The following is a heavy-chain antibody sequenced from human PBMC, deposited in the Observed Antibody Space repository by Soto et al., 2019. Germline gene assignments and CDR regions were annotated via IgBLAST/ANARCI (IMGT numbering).Heavy chain of an antibody. J-gene: IGHJ2*01. CDR1: GGTLSNYA. D-gene: IGHD2-21*02. V-gene: IGHV1-69*01. CDR2: IIPIFGTT. Sequence: QVQLVQSGAEVKKPGSSVKVSCKASGGTLSNYAITWVRQAPGQGLEWMGGIIPIFGTTNFAQKFKGRLTITADDSTNTAYMELSSLKSDDTAVYYRARRGESCAGDCYSHCYFDLWGRGTLVSVTS. CDR3: ARRGESCAGDCYSHCYFDL.